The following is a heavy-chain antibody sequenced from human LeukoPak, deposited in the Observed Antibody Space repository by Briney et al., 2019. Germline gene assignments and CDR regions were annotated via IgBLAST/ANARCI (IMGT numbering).Heavy chain of an antibody. J-gene: IGHJ4*02. Sequence: ASVTLSFTSSAYTFTVYYMHWVRQAPGQGLERKGWINPNSGGTNYAQQFQGRVTMTRDTSFSTTYMELSRLRSDDTAVYYCARDDGDPVDFDYWGQGTLVTVSS. CDR1: AYTFTVYY. CDR2: INPNSGGT. CDR3: ARDDGDPVDFDY. V-gene: IGHV1-2*02. D-gene: IGHD3-3*01.